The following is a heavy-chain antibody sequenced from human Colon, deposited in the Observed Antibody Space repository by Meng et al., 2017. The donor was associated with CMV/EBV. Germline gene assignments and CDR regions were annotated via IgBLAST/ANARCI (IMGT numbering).Heavy chain of an antibody. CDR1: GFRFERYA. CDR2: ITWNSGLR. J-gene: IGHJ4*02. Sequence: GGSLRLSCVASGFRFERYAMHWVRQAPGKGLEWVAGITWNSGLRAYAESVKGRFSISRDNAKNSVYLQLHSLRPEETALYYCVRDTGTGSYVTGFDHWGQGTLVTVSS. D-gene: IGHD1-26*01. V-gene: IGHV3-9*01. CDR3: VRDTGTGSYVTGFDH.